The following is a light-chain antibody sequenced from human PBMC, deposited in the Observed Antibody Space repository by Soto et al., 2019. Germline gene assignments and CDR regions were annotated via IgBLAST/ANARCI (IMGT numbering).Light chain of an antibody. J-gene: IGKJ2*01. V-gene: IGKV3-20*01. CDR2: GAS. CDR3: QQYNNSPEYT. CDR1: QSVTSRY. Sequence: ELGLTQSPGTLSLSPGERATLACKASQSVTSRYLAWYQQKPGQAPRLLIYGASSRATGIPDRFSGSGSGTDFTLTISRLEPEDFAVYFCQQYNNSPEYTFGQGTKLEIK.